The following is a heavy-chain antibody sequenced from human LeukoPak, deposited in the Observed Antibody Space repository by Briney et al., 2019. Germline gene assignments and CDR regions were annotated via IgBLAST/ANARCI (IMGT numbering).Heavy chain of an antibody. CDR3: ARLSPEQLALDC. D-gene: IGHD6-13*01. J-gene: IGHJ4*02. Sequence: PGGSLRLSCAASGFTFSGYDMHWVRQAAGKGLEWVSTIDTAGDTYYLGSVRGRFTISRENAKNSLYLQMDGLRAGDTAVYYCARLSPEQLALDCWGQGTLVTVSS. CDR1: GFTFSGYD. CDR2: IDTAGDT. V-gene: IGHV3-13*01.